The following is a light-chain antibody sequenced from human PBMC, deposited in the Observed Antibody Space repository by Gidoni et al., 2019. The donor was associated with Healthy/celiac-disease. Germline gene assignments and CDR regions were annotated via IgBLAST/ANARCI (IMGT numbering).Light chain of an antibody. J-gene: IGLJ2*01. V-gene: IGLV2-23*02. CDR1: SSDVGSYHL. Sequence: QSALTQPASVSGAPGRSITISCTGTSSDVGSYHLVSWYQQQPGKAPKLMIYEVSKRPSGVSNRFSGSKSGNTASLTISGLQAEDEADYYCCSYAGSVVFGGGTKLTVL. CDR3: CSYAGSVV. CDR2: EVS.